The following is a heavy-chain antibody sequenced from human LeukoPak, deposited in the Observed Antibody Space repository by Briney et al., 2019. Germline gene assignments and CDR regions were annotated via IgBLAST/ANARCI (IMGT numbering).Heavy chain of an antibody. CDR3: ARDRRGCSYGYDAFDI. V-gene: IGHV1-3*01. Sequence: ASVKVSCKASGYTFTSYAMHWVRQAPGQRLEWMGWTNAGNGNTKYSQKFQGRVTITRDTSASTAYMELSSLRSEDTAVYYCARDRRGCSYGYDAFDIWGQGTMVTVSS. J-gene: IGHJ3*02. CDR1: GYTFTSYA. CDR2: TNAGNGNT. D-gene: IGHD5-18*01.